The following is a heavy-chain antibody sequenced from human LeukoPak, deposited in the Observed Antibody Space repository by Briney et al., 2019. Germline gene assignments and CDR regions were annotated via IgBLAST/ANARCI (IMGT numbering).Heavy chain of an antibody. V-gene: IGHV5-51*01. Sequence: GESLKISCKGSGYSFTSYWIGWVRQMPGKGLEWMGIIYPGDSDTRYSPSFQGQVTISADKSISIAYLQWSSLKASDTAMYYCARRYCSGGSCYGYYGMDVWGQGTTVTVSS. D-gene: IGHD2-15*01. CDR1: GYSFTSYW. J-gene: IGHJ6*02. CDR3: ARRYCSGGSCYGYYGMDV. CDR2: IYPGDSDT.